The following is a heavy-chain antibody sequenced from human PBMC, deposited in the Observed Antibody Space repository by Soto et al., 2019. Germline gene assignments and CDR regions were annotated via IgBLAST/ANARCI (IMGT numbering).Heavy chain of an antibody. Sequence: GGSLRLSCAASGFTFSSYAMSWVRQAPGKGLEWVSAISGSGGSTYYADSVKGRFTISRDNSKNTLYLQMNSLRAEDTAVYYCAKGGYIVVVPAAITPWGQGTLVTVSS. V-gene: IGHV3-23*01. CDR1: GFTFSSYA. CDR2: ISGSGGST. D-gene: IGHD2-2*01. J-gene: IGHJ5*02. CDR3: AKGGYIVVVPAAITP.